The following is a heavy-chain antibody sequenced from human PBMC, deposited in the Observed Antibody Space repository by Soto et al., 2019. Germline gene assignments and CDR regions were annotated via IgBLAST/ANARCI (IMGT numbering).Heavy chain of an antibody. V-gene: IGHV3-30*03. CDR1: GFTFSSYG. CDR3: ARAGGLLLDY. D-gene: IGHD2-15*01. CDR2: ISYNGNNK. J-gene: IGHJ4*02. Sequence: QVQLVESGGGVVQPGRSLRLSCAASGFTFSSYGMHWVRQAPGKGVEWVAVISYNGNNKYYADSVKGRFTISRDNSKNTLYLQMNSLRTEDTAVYYCARAGGLLLDYWGQGTLVTVSS.